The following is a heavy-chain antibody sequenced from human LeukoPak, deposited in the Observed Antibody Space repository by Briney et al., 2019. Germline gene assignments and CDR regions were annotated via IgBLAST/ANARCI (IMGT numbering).Heavy chain of an antibody. V-gene: IGHV1-2*02. CDR1: GYTFTGYY. CDR3: ARDCEGLGEYWYFDL. Sequence: ASVKVSCKASGYTFTGYYMHWVRQAPGQGLEWMGWINPNSGGTNYAQKFQGRVTMTRDTSISTAYMELSRLRSDDTAVYYCARDCEGLGEYWYFDLWGRGTLVTVSS. J-gene: IGHJ2*01. CDR2: INPNSGGT. D-gene: IGHD2-21*01.